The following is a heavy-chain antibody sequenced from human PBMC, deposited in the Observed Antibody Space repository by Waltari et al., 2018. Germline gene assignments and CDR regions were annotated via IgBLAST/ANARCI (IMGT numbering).Heavy chain of an antibody. CDR1: GGSISSSSYY. V-gene: IGHV4-39*07. J-gene: IGHJ6*03. CDR3: ARDAYDFWSGYPYYMDV. Sequence: QLQLQESGPGLVKPSETLSLTCTVPGGSISSSSYYWGWIRQPPGKGLEWIGSIYYSGSTYYNPSLKSRVTISVDTSKNQFSLKLSSVTAADTAVYYCARDAYDFWSGYPYYMDVWGKGTTVTISS. CDR2: IYYSGST. D-gene: IGHD3-3*01.